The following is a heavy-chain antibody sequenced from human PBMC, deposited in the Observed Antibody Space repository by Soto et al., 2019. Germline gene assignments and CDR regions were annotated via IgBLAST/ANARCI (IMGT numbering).Heavy chain of an antibody. CDR2: ISWDGLAQ. CDR3: AKETIQVGGPNYFDY. CDR1: GFSFSRYG. D-gene: IGHD1-1*01. J-gene: IGHJ4*02. V-gene: IGHV3-30*18. Sequence: ESGGGVVQPGRSLRLLCEASGFSFSRYGMHWVHQAPGMGLEWVAVISWDGLAQYYADSVKGRFTISRDNSQSTLYLQMNSLRTEDTAIYYCAKETIQVGGPNYFDYWGQGALVTVSS.